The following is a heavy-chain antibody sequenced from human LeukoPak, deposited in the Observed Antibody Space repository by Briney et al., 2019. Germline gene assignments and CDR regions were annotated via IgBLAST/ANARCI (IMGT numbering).Heavy chain of an antibody. J-gene: IGHJ4*02. CDR1: GDSISSSW. D-gene: IGHD3-16*01. Sequence: SETLSLTCTVSGDSISSSWWAWTRQPPGKGLEWIGYIYYSGTPTSYNPSLKSRVTISIDTSRNQFSLKLSSVTAADTAVYYCARDSRGGGPDFDYWGQGTLVTVSS. CDR2: IYYSGTPT. CDR3: ARDSRGGGPDFDY. V-gene: IGHV4-59*01.